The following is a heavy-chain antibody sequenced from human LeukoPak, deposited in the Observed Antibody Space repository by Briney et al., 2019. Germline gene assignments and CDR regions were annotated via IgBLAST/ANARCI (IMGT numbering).Heavy chain of an antibody. CDR2: ISPSSRTI. D-gene: IGHD2-15*01. CDR1: GFTFSSYS. V-gene: IGHV3-48*02. Sequence: GGSLRLSCAASGFTFSSYSMNWVRQAPGKGLEWVSFISPSSRTIYYAESVKGRFTISRDNAKNSLYLQMSGLRDEDTAMYYCARDSVGSTSYYAYWYFDLRGRGTQVTVSS. J-gene: IGHJ2*01. CDR3: ARDSVGSTSYYAYWYFDL.